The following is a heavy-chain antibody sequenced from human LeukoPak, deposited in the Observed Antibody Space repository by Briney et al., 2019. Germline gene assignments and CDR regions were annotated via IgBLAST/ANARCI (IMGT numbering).Heavy chain of an antibody. CDR1: GGSISNHY. J-gene: IGHJ4*02. D-gene: IGHD6-6*01. V-gene: IGHV4-59*11. CDR3: ARVSLRARVFDY. Sequence: SETLSLTCTVSGGSISNHYWSWIRQPPGKGLEWIGYIYYSGSTNYNPSLKSRVTISVDTSKNQFSLKLSSVTAADTAVYYCARVSLRARVFDYWGQGTLVTVSS. CDR2: IYYSGST.